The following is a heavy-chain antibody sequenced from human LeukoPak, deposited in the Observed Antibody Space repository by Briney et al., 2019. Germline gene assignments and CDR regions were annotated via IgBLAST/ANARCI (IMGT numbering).Heavy chain of an antibody. Sequence: GGSLRLSCSASGFTFSRYCMYWVRQAPGKGLEYVSAISYNGGSTYYADSVKGRFTISRDNSKNTLYLHMSSLRPEDTAVYYCSGSSTGWSYFDFWGQGTLVTVSS. J-gene: IGHJ4*02. CDR1: GFTFSRYC. CDR3: SGSSTGWSYFDF. CDR2: ISYNGGST. D-gene: IGHD6-19*01. V-gene: IGHV3-64D*09.